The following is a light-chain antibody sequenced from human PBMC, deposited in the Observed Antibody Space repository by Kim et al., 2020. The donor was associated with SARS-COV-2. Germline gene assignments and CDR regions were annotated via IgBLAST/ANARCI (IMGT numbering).Light chain of an antibody. CDR3: QQCYSSFWT. V-gene: IGKV1-39*01. CDR1: QSISDY. Sequence: ASVGGTVTITCRASQSISDYLNWYQQQPGRAPKLLIYAASRLQSGVPSRFSGRGSGTDFTLTICSLKPEDFATYCCQQCYSSFWTFGQGTKVDIK. CDR2: AAS. J-gene: IGKJ1*01.